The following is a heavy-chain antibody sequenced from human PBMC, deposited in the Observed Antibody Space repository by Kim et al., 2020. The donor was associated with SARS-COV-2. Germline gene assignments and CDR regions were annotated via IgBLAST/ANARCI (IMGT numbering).Heavy chain of an antibody. Sequence: SVRGRFTISRDNSKNTLYLQMNSLRAEDTAVYYCAKDLDYGGNSFGDTPDWGQGTLVTVSS. CDR3: AKDLDYGGNSFGDTPD. V-gene: IGHV3-23*01. J-gene: IGHJ4*02. D-gene: IGHD4-17*01.